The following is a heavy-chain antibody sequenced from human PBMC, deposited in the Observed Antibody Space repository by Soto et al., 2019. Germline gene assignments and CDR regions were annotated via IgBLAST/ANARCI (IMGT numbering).Heavy chain of an antibody. Sequence: QVQLVQSGAEVKKPGSSVKVSCKASGGTFSSYAISWVRQAPGQGLEWMGGIIPIFGTANYAQKFQGRVTITADESTSSAYMELSSLRSEDTAVYYCASGLVWYYYYYYGMDVWGQGTTVTVSS. CDR2: IIPIFGTA. CDR3: ASGLVWYYYYYYGMDV. J-gene: IGHJ6*02. D-gene: IGHD2-8*02. CDR1: GGTFSSYA. V-gene: IGHV1-69*01.